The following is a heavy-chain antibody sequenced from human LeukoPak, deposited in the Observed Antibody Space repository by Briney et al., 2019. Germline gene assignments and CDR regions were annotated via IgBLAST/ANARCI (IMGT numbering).Heavy chain of an antibody. Sequence: GGSLRLSCAASGFTFSTYWMKWARQAPGKGLEWVASIKEDGSDKYYVDSVKGRFSISRDNAKNSLYLQMNSLRTEDTAVYYCAKGGHYNFDYWGQGTLVTVSS. J-gene: IGHJ4*02. D-gene: IGHD4-11*01. CDR2: IKEDGSDK. V-gene: IGHV3-7*01. CDR1: GFTFSTYW. CDR3: AKGGHYNFDY.